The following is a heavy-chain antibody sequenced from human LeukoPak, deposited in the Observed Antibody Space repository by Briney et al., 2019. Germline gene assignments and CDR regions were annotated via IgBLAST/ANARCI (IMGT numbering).Heavy chain of an antibody. J-gene: IGHJ3*02. CDR2: INSDGSST. CDR1: EFTFSSYW. Sequence: GGSLRLSCAASEFTFSSYWMHWVRHAPGTGLVWVSRINSDGSSTSYADSVKGRFTISRDNAKNTLYLQMNSLRAEDTAVYYCARGFTIFGVVNDAFDIWGQGTMVTVSS. CDR3: ARGFTIFGVVNDAFDI. D-gene: IGHD3-3*01. V-gene: IGHV3-74*01.